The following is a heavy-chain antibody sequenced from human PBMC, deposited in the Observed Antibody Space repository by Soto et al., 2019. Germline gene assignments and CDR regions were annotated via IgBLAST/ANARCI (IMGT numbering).Heavy chain of an antibody. J-gene: IGHJ4*02. V-gene: IGHV1-18*01. Sequence: QVQLVQSGAEVKKPGASVKVSCKASGYTFTSYGISWVRQAPGQGIDWMGWLSANNGNTSYAQKRQGRVTMTTDTSTSTADMELRSLRSDDTAVYYCARDRGSYALDYWGQGTLVTVSS. D-gene: IGHD1-26*01. CDR3: ARDRGSYALDY. CDR2: LSANNGNT. CDR1: GYTFTSYG.